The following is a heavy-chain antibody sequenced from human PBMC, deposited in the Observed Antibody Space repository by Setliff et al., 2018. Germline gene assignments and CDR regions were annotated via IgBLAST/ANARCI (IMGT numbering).Heavy chain of an antibody. CDR3: ARRDEYLQFREFFDF. V-gene: IGHV4-38-2*01. CDR1: GISISDGHF. J-gene: IGHJ4*02. CDR2: IDRTGNR. Sequence: SETLSLTCAVSGISISDGHFWGWIRQPPGKGLEWIGSIDRTGNRYYNSPLRSRVTLSIDMSRNEFSLELRPMTAADTAMYYCARRDEYLQFREFFDFWGQGILVTVSS. D-gene: IGHD3-10*01.